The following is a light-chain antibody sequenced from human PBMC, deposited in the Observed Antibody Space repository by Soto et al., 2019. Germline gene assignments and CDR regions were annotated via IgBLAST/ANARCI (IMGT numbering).Light chain of an antibody. J-gene: IGKJ5*01. Sequence: EIVLTQSPGTLSLSPGERATLSCRASQSVSSSYLAWYQQKPGQAPRLLIYGASSRATGIPGRFSASGSGTDFSLTISRLEPEDFAVYYCQQYGSSLFTFGQGTLLEIK. CDR2: GAS. CDR3: QQYGSSLFT. V-gene: IGKV3-20*01. CDR1: QSVSSSY.